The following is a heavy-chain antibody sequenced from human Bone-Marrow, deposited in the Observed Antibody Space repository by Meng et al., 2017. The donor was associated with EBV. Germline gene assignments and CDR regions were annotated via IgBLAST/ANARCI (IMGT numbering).Heavy chain of an antibody. CDR1: GFTVSSSY. V-gene: IGHV3-53*01. Sequence: EVQLVESVGGLIQPGGSLRLSCAASGFTVSSSYMSWVRQAPGKGLQWVSLIYRGGNTYYADSVKGRFTISRDSSKNTLYLRMSSLRAEDTAVYYCARGEGDYWGQGTLVTVSS. CDR2: IYRGGNT. J-gene: IGHJ4*02. CDR3: ARGEGDY.